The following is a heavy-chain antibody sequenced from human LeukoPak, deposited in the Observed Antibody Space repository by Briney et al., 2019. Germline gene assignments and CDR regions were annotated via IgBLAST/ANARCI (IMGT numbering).Heavy chain of an antibody. CDR1: GFTFSSYA. Sequence: GGSLTLSCAASGFTFSSYAMSWVRQAPGKGLEWVSAISGSGGSTYYADSVKGRFTISRDNSKNTLYLQMNSLRAEHTAVYYCTKHSRPHPRFLNNWFDPWGQGTLVTASS. V-gene: IGHV3-23*01. CDR2: ISGSGGST. J-gene: IGHJ5*02. D-gene: IGHD2-21*01. CDR3: TKHSRPHPRFLNNWFDP.